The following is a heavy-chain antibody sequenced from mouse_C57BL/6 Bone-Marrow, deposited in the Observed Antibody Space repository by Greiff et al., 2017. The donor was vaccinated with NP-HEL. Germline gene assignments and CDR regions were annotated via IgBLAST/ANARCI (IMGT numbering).Heavy chain of an antibody. CDR2: ISSGGDYI. V-gene: IGHV5-9-1*02. D-gene: IGHD2-4*01. Sequence: EVQVVESGEGLVKPGGSLKLSCAASGFTFSSYAMSWVRQTPEKRLEWVAYISSGGDYIYYADTVKGRFTISRDNARNTLYLQMSSLKSEDTAMYYCTRDREGLRRTSFAYWGQGTLVTVSA. CDR1: GFTFSSYA. J-gene: IGHJ3*01. CDR3: TRDREGLRRTSFAY.